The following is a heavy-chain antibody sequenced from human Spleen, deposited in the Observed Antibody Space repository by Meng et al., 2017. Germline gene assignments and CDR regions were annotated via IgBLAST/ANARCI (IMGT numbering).Heavy chain of an antibody. CDR1: GYTFTNYY. V-gene: IGHV1-46*01. CDR3: ARGQTALDY. D-gene: IGHD2-21*02. CDR2: VNPSGRNP. J-gene: IGHJ4*02. Sequence: ASVKVSCKASGYTFTNYYIHWVRQAPGQGLEWMAIVNPSGRNPTYAQNFQGRVTMTWDTSTSTVYMELSSLSSEDTAVYYCARGQTALDYWGQGTLVTVSS.